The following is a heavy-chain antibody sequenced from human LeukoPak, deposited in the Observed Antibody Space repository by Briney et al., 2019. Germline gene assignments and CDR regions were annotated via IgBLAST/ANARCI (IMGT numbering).Heavy chain of an antibody. D-gene: IGHD2-15*01. CDR1: GFSLSGYW. V-gene: IGHV3-74*01. J-gene: IGHJ5*02. Sequence: GGSLRLSCVASGFSLSGYWMYWVRQAPGKGLMYISRNNGDGSTTNYEDVVKGRFTMPRDNVKNTLYLQMNGLRVEDTAVYYCARDPRNVGLAPWGQGTLVTVSS. CDR2: NNGDGSTT. CDR3: ARDPRNVGLAP.